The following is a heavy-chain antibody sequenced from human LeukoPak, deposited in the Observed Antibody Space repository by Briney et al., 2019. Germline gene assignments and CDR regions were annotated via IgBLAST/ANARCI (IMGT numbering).Heavy chain of an antibody. D-gene: IGHD3-16*01. J-gene: IGHJ2*01. CDR3: ARGRRGGPRYFDL. V-gene: IGHV4-39*01. CDR1: GGSISSSSYY. Sequence: PSETLSLTCTVSGGSISSSSYYWGWIRQPPGKGLEWIGSIYYSGSTYYNPSLKSRVTISVDTSKNQFSLKLSSVTAADTAVYYCARGRRGGPRYFDLWGRGTLVTVSS. CDR2: IYYSGST.